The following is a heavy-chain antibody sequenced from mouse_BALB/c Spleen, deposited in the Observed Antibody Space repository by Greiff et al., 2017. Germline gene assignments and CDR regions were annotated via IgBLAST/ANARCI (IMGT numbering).Heavy chain of an antibody. D-gene: IGHD1-1*01. Sequence: EVKLMESGPGLVKPSQSLSLTCTVTGYSITSDYAWNWIRQFPGNKLEWMGYISYSGSTSYNPSLKSRISITRDTSKNQFFLQLNSVTTEDTATYYCARGGTVAHWYFDVWGAGTTVTVSS. CDR2: ISYSGST. CDR1: GYSITSDYA. J-gene: IGHJ1*01. CDR3: ARGGTVAHWYFDV. V-gene: IGHV3-2*02.